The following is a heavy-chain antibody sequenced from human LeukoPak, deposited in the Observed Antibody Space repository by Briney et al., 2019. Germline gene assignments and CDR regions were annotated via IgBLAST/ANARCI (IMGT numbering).Heavy chain of an antibody. D-gene: IGHD3-22*01. CDR1: GYTFTSYG. Sequence: ASVKVSCKASGYTFTSYGISWVRQAPGQGLEWMGWISAYNGNTNYVQKLQGRVTMTTDTSTSTAYMELRSLRSDDTAVYYCARESRGYYDSSGYYWDYWGQGTLVTVSS. V-gene: IGHV1-18*01. J-gene: IGHJ4*02. CDR3: ARESRGYYDSSGYYWDY. CDR2: ISAYNGNT.